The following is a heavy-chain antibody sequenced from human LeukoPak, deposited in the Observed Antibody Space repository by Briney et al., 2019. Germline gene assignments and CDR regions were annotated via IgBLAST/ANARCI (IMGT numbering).Heavy chain of an antibody. CDR2: ISSSSSTI. J-gene: IGHJ4*02. V-gene: IGHV3-48*01. Sequence: GGSLRLSCAASGFTFSSYSMNWVRQAPGEGLEWVSYISSSSSTIYYADSVKGRFTISRDNAKNSLYLQMNSLRAEDTAVYYCARGPRPYDILTGYYEHWGQGTLVTVSS. CDR3: ARGPRPYDILTGYYEH. D-gene: IGHD3-9*01. CDR1: GFTFSSYS.